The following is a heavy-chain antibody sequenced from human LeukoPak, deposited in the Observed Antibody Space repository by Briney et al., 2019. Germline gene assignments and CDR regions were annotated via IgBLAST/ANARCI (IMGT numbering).Heavy chain of an antibody. CDR1: GCPFNNFV. CDR2: ISHSGGST. Sequence: GGSLRLSCAASGCPFNNFVMNWVRQAPGKGLEWVSLISHSGGSTYYTASVKGRFTVSRDNSKNTVYLQMNSLRVEDTAVYYCAKKNAFGKSFDYWGQGTLVTVSS. CDR3: AKKNAFGKSFDY. V-gene: IGHV3-23*01. D-gene: IGHD3-10*01. J-gene: IGHJ4*02.